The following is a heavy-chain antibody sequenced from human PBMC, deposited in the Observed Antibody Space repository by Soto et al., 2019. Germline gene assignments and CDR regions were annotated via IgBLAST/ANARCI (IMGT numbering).Heavy chain of an antibody. V-gene: IGHV3-30-3*01. J-gene: IGHJ5*02. D-gene: IGHD2-15*01. CDR2: ISYDGSNK. Sequence: GGSLRLSCAASGFTFSSYAMHWVRQAPGKGLEWVAVISYDGSNKYYADSVKGRFTISRDNSKNTLYLQMNSLRAEDTAVYYCARDNGSVVVVAATPSHNPGWFDPWGQGTLVTVSS. CDR1: GFTFSSYA. CDR3: ARDNGSVVVVAATPSHNPGWFDP.